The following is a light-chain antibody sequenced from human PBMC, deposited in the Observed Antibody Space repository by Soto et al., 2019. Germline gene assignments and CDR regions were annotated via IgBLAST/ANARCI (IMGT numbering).Light chain of an antibody. CDR3: QSFDKYLSAVV. J-gene: IGLJ2*01. V-gene: IGLV1-40*01. CDR2: DNT. Sequence: QSVLTQPPSVSGAPGQRVTISCTGSSTNIGSGFDVHWYQQVPGTAPKLLIYDNTNRPSGVSVRFSGSKSGTSASLAISGLQAEDEADYYCQSFDKYLSAVVFGGGTKLTVL. CDR1: STNIGSGFD.